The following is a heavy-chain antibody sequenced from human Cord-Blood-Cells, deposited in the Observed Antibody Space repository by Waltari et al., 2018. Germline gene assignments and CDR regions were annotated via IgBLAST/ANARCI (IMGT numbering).Heavy chain of an antibody. D-gene: IGHD2-2*01. CDR1: GGSISSSSYY. CDR3: ARRGFVVVPAAIDY. CDR2: IYYSGST. V-gene: IGHV4-39*01. Sequence: QLQLQESGPGLVKPSETLSLTCTVSGGSISSSSYYWGWIRQPPGKGLEWIGSIYYSGSTYYNPSLNSRVTISVDTSKNQFSLKLSSVTAADTAVYYCARRGFVVVPAAIDYWGQGTLVTVSS. J-gene: IGHJ4*02.